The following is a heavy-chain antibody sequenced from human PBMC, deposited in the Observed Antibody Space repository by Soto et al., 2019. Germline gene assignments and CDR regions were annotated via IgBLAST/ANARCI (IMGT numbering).Heavy chain of an antibody. CDR1: GYTFTSYA. J-gene: IGHJ4*02. CDR3: ARDLMPGKETPPPFDY. D-gene: IGHD2-2*01. Sequence: QVQLVQSGAEVKKPGASVKVSCKASGYTFTSYAMHWVRQAPGQRLEWMGWINAGNGNTKYSQKFQGRVTITRDTPASKAKMGLSTRRSKDTAWISCARDLMPGKETPPPFDYWGQGTLVTVSS. V-gene: IGHV1-3*01. CDR2: INAGNGNT.